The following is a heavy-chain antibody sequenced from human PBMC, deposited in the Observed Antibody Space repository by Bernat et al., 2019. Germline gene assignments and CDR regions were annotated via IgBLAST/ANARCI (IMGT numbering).Heavy chain of an antibody. CDR3: TRDIGVLRFLEWLLYGFDY. CDR1: GFTFGDYA. CDR2: IRSKAYGGTT. D-gene: IGHD3-3*01. J-gene: IGHJ4*02. V-gene: IGHV3-49*05. Sequence: EVQLVESGGGLVKPGRSLRLSCTASGFTFGDYAMSWFRQAPGKGLEWVGFIRSKAYGGTTEYAASGKGRFTISRDDSKSIAYLQMNSLKTEDTAVYYCTRDIGVLRFLEWLLYGFDYWGQGTLVTVSS.